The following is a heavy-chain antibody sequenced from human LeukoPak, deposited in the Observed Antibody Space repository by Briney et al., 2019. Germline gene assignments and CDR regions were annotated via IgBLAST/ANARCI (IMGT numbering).Heavy chain of an antibody. CDR1: GGSFSSYW. CDR2: MNIDGSEK. J-gene: IGHJ4*02. V-gene: IGHV3-7*01. Sequence: PSETLSLTCAVYGGSFSSYWMGWVRQAPGKRLEWVANMNIDGSEKYYADSAKGRFTISRDNARNSVYLQMNSLRVEDTAVYYCARDPVEWELLLDYWGQGTLVTVSS. CDR3: ARDPVEWELLLDY. D-gene: IGHD1-26*01.